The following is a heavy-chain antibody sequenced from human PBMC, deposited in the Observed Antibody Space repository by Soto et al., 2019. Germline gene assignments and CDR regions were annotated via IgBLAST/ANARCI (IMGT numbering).Heavy chain of an antibody. CDR3: ASSQRRADYYYGMDV. J-gene: IGHJ6*02. Sequence: EVQLVESGGGLVKPGGSLRLSCAASGFTFSSYSMNWVRQAPGKGLEWVSSISSSSSYIYYADSVKGRFTISRDNAKNSLYLQMNSLRAEDTAVYYCASSQRRADYYYGMDVWGQGTTVTVSS. V-gene: IGHV3-21*01. CDR2: ISSSSSYI. CDR1: GFTFSSYS. D-gene: IGHD1-1*01.